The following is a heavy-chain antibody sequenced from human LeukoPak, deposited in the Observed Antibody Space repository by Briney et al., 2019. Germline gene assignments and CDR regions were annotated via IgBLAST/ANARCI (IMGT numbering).Heavy chain of an antibody. V-gene: IGHV3-23*01. Sequence: GGSLRLSCAASGFTFSSYAMSWVRQAPGKGLEWVSAISGSGGSTYYADSVKGRFTISRDNSKNTLYLQMNSLRAEDTAVYYCAKDQSRVGASDPFDYWGQGMQVGVSS. CDR1: GFTFSSYA. D-gene: IGHD1-26*01. J-gene: IGHJ4*02. CDR2: ISGSGGST. CDR3: AKDQSRVGASDPFDY.